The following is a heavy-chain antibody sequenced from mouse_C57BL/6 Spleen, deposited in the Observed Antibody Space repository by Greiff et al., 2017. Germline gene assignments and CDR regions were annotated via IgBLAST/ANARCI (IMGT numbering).Heavy chain of an antibody. CDR1: GFNIKDYY. D-gene: IGHD2-5*01. CDR2: IDPEDGDT. V-gene: IGHV14-1*01. J-gene: IGHJ2*01. CDR3: TTYYSNYLYFDY. Sequence: EVQLQQSGAELVRPGASVKLSCTASGFNIKDYYMHWVKQRPEQGLEWIGRIDPEDGDTEYAPKFQGKATMTADTSSNTAYLQLSSLTSEDTAVYYCTTYYSNYLYFDYWGQGSTLTVSS.